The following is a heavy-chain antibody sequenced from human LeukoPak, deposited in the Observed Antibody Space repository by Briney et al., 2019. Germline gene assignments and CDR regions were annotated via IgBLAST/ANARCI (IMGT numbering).Heavy chain of an antibody. CDR1: GFTLSSYG. CDR3: ARRGTGTIDY. J-gene: IGHJ4*02. V-gene: IGHV3-33*08. Sequence: GGSLRLSCAVSGFTLSSYGMNWVRQAPGKGLEWVAVIWYDGSIKYYADSVKGRFTISRDNSKNTLYLQMNSLRAEDTAVYYCARRGTGTIDYWGQGTLVTVSS. D-gene: IGHD3/OR15-3a*01. CDR2: IWYDGSIK.